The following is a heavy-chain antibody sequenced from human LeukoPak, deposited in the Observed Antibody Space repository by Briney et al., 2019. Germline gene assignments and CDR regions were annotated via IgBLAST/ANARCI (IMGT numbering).Heavy chain of an antibody. CDR1: GGSFSGYY. CDR3: ARLEGSDFWSGYLVAFDI. J-gene: IGHJ3*02. Sequence: SETLSLTCAVYGGSFSGYYWSWIRQPPGKGLEWIGEINHSGSTNYNPSLKSRVTISVDTSKNQFSLKLSSVTAADTAVYYCARLEGSDFWSGYLVAFDIWGQGTMVTVSS. D-gene: IGHD3-3*01. V-gene: IGHV4-34*01. CDR2: INHSGST.